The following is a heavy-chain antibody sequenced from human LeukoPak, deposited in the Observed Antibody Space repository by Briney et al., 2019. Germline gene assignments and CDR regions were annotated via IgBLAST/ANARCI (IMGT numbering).Heavy chain of an antibody. D-gene: IGHD3-10*01. J-gene: IGHJ3*02. CDR3: ARDILWFGQRREGAFDI. V-gene: IGHV3-48*04. CDR2: ISSSSSTI. Sequence: GGSLRLSCAASGFTFSSYSMNWVRQAPGKGLEWVSYISSSSSTIYYADSVKGRSTISRDNAKNSLYLQMNSLRAEDTAVYYCARDILWFGQRREGAFDIWGQGTMVTVSS. CDR1: GFTFSSYS.